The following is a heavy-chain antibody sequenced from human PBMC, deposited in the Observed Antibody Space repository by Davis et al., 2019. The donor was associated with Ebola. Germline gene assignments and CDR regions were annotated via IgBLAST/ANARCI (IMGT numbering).Heavy chain of an antibody. CDR1: GYTFTTYT. Sequence: ASVKVSCKTPGYTFTTYTLTWMRQAPGQGLEWMGWINSYNGDTSYSQKFQGRVTMTADTSTNTAYMELRGLTSGDTAFYFCAREQLGPDYWGQGTLVTVSS. J-gene: IGHJ4*02. CDR3: AREQLGPDY. V-gene: IGHV1-18*04. CDR2: INSYNGDT. D-gene: IGHD1-1*01.